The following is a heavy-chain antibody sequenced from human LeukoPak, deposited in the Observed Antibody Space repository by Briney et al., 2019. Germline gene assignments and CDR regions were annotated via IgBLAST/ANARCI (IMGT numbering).Heavy chain of an antibody. V-gene: IGHV4-38-2*02. CDR3: ARDHLLPAAMLGSFDP. J-gene: IGHJ5*02. Sequence: SETLSLTCTVSGYSISSGYYWGWIRQPPGKGLEWIGSIYHSGSTYYNPSLKSRVTISVDTSKNQFSLKLSSVTAADTAVYYCARDHLLPAAMLGSFDPWGQGTLVTVSS. CDR1: GYSISSGYY. D-gene: IGHD2-2*01. CDR2: IYHSGST.